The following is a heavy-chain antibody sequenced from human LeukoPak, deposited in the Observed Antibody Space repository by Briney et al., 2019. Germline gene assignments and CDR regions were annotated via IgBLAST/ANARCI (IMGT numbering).Heavy chain of an antibody. CDR2: IHHSGIT. Sequence: SGTLRLTCAVSGDSISTPNWCCWVHQPPGKRLEWIGEIHHSGITNYNPSLKSRVTISLDKSKNQFSLNLSSVTAADTAVYYCAREGQQYIDYWGQGTLVTVSS. D-gene: IGHD6-13*01. CDR3: AREGQQYIDY. CDR1: GDSISTPNW. V-gene: IGHV4-4*02. J-gene: IGHJ4*02.